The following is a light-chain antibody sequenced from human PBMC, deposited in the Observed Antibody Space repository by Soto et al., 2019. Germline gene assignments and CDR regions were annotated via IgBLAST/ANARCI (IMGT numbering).Light chain of an antibody. V-gene: IGKV3-11*01. Sequence: EIVLTQSPATLSLSPGERAALSCRASQSVSSYLAWYQQKPGQAPRLHIYDASKRATGIPARFSGSGSGTDFTLTISSLEPEDFAVYFCQQRSNWPSTFGGGTKVDIK. CDR1: QSVSSY. CDR3: QQRSNWPST. CDR2: DAS. J-gene: IGKJ4*01.